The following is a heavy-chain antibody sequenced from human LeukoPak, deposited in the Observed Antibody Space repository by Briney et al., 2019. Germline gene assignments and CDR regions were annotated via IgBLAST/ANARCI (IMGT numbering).Heavy chain of an antibody. CDR2: ISGSGGST. D-gene: IGHD4-17*01. CDR1: GFTFSSSA. V-gene: IGHV3-23*01. CDR3: ARGTAVTHGYFEY. J-gene: IGHJ4*02. Sequence: PGGSLRLSCAASGFTFSSSAMSWVRQAPGKGLEWVSAISGSGGSTYYADSVKGRFTISRDDSKNTLYLQMISLRAEDTAMYYCARGTAVTHGYFEYWGQGTLVTVSS.